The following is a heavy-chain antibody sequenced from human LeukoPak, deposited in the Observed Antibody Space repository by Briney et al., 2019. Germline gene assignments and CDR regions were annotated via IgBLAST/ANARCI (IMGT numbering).Heavy chain of an antibody. V-gene: IGHV1-2*02. J-gene: IGHJ6*03. D-gene: IGHD3-3*01. Sequence: ASVKVSCKASGYTFTGYYMHWVRQAPGQGLEWMGWINPNSGGTNYAQKFQGRVTMTRDTSISTAYMELSRLRSDDTAVYYCARVIGVVIPYYYYMDVWGKGTTVTVSS. CDR1: GYTFTGYY. CDR2: INPNSGGT. CDR3: ARVIGVVIPYYYYMDV.